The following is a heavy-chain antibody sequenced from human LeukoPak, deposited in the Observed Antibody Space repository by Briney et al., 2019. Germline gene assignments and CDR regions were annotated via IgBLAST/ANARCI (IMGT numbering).Heavy chain of an antibody. V-gene: IGHV3-23*01. Sequence: GGSLRLSCEASGFTFSSYAIRWVRQAPGTGLEWVSSIPGSGGATYYADSVKGRFTISKDNSKNTVYLQMSSLRVDDTAVYYCAKAASSSWPSYYYGMDVWGQGTTVTVSS. CDR3: AKAASSSWPSYYYGMDV. CDR2: IPGSGGAT. D-gene: IGHD6-13*01. CDR1: GFTFSSYA. J-gene: IGHJ6*02.